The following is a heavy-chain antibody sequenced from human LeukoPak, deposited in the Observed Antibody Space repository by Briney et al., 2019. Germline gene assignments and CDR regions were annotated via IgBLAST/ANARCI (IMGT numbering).Heavy chain of an antibody. V-gene: IGHV3-23*01. CDR3: AKRGGYSSSWWWYYFDY. Sequence: GGSLRLSCAASGFTFSSYGMSWVRQAPGKGLEWVSSISNSGGSTYYADSVKGRFPISRDNSKNTLSLQMNSLRAEDTAAYYCAKRGGYSSSWWWYYFDYWGQGTLVTVSS. J-gene: IGHJ4*02. D-gene: IGHD6-13*01. CDR1: GFTFSSYG. CDR2: ISNSGGST.